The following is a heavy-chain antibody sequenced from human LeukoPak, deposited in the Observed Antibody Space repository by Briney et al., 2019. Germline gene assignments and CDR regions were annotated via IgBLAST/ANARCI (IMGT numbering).Heavy chain of an antibody. CDR3: ARDIFLRSPYSGSYYHYYGMDV. J-gene: IGHJ6*02. CDR2: ISYDGSNK. V-gene: IGHV3-30*03. CDR1: GFTFSSYG. Sequence: GGSLRLSCAASGFTFSSYGMHWVRQAPGKGLEWVAVISYDGSNKYYADSVKGRFTISRDNSKNTLYLQMNSLRAEDTAVYYCARDIFLRSPYSGSYYHYYGMDVWGQGTTVTVSS. D-gene: IGHD1-26*01.